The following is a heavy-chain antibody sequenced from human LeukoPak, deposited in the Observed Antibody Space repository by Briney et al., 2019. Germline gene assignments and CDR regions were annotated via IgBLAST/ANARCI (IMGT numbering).Heavy chain of an antibody. CDR1: GYSFTSYW. D-gene: IGHD1-1*01. Sequence: GESLKISCKGSGYSFTSYWIGWVRQMPGKGLEWMGVIYPGDSNTKYSPSFQGQVSISADKSINTAYLQWSSLKASDTAMYYCATHRRQEGGRSLEYWGQGTLVTVSS. J-gene: IGHJ4*02. V-gene: IGHV5-51*01. CDR2: IYPGDSNT. CDR3: ATHRRQEGGRSLEY.